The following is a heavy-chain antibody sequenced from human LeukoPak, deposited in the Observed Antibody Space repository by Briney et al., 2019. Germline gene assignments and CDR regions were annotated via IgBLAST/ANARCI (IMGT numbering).Heavy chain of an antibody. Sequence: ASVKVSCKVSGYTLTELSMHWVRQAPGKGLEWMGGFDPEDGETIYAQKFQGRVTMTEDTSTDTAYMELSSLRSEDTAVYYCATTRTQWFGELSLMPNGMDVWGQGTTVTVSS. CDR1: GYTLTELS. J-gene: IGHJ6*02. D-gene: IGHD3-10*01. CDR3: ATTRTQWFGELSLMPNGMDV. CDR2: FDPEDGET. V-gene: IGHV1-24*01.